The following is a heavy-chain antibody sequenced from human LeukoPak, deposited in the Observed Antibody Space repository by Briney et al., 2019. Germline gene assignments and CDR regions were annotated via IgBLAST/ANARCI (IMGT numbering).Heavy chain of an antibody. D-gene: IGHD3-3*01. CDR1: GFTFRGHD. Sequence: GGSLRLSCTASGFTFRGHDMGWVRQAPGKGLEWVSAMSGNGGSIGYADSVKGRFTISRDNSKNTLYLQMNSLRAEDTAVYYCAKDYDFWSGYYPDWGQGTLVTVSS. CDR2: MSGNGGSI. V-gene: IGHV3-23*01. J-gene: IGHJ4*02. CDR3: AKDYDFWSGYYPD.